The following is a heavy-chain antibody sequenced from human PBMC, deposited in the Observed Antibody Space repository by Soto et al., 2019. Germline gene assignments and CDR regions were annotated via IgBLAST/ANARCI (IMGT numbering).Heavy chain of an antibody. CDR1: GGTFSSYA. Sequence: QVQLVQSGAEVKKPGSSVKVSCKASGGTFSSYAISWVRQAPGQGLEWMGGIIPIFGTANYAQKFQGRVTITADESTSTAYMELSSLRSEDTAVYYCASAPRPPYCSGGSCPFDYWGQGTLVTVSS. J-gene: IGHJ4*02. D-gene: IGHD2-15*01. V-gene: IGHV1-69*01. CDR3: ASAPRPPYCSGGSCPFDY. CDR2: IIPIFGTA.